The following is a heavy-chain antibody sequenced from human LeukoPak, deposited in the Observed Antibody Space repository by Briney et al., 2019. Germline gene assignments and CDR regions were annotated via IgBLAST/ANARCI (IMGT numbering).Heavy chain of an antibody. CDR3: AREMYASGWLNAFDI. CDR2: MSSSTSSR. CDR1: GFTFSSYN. D-gene: IGHD6-19*01. J-gene: IGHJ3*02. V-gene: IGHV3-48*01. Sequence: GGSLRLSCAASGFTFSSYNMNWVRQAPGKGLEWVSYMSSSTSSRYYADSVKGRFTISRDNDKNSLYLQMNSLRAEDTALYYCAREMYASGWLNAFDIWGQGTMVTVSS.